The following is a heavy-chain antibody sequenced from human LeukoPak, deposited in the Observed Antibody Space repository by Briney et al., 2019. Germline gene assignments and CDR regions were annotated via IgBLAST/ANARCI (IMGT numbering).Heavy chain of an antibody. CDR2: IFYSGST. D-gene: IGHD6-6*01. Sequence: SETLSLTCTVSGGSINSYYWSWIRQPPGKGLEWIGYIFYSGSTNCNPSLQSRVTISVDTSRNQFSLNLSSVTAADTAVYYCARGPTRQYFDYWGQGTLVTVSS. CDR1: GGSINSYY. CDR3: ARGPTRQYFDY. J-gene: IGHJ4*02. V-gene: IGHV4-59*01.